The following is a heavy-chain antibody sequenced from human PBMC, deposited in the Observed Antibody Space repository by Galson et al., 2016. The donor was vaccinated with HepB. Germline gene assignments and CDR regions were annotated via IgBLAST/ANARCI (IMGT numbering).Heavy chain of an antibody. J-gene: IGHJ4*02. CDR1: GFTFSSYS. CDR2: ISSSSSYI. D-gene: IGHD1-26*01. Sequence: SLRLSCAASGFTFSSYSMNWVRQAPGKGLEWVSSISSSSSYIYYADSVKGRFTISRDNAKNTLYLQMNGLRVEDTAVYYCARHIGGLGYFDYWGQGTLVTVSS. CDR3: ARHIGGLGYFDY. V-gene: IGHV3-21*03.